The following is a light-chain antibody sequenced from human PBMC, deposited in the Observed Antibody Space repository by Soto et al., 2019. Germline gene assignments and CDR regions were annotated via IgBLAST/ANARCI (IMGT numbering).Light chain of an antibody. CDR1: QSISSW. CDR2: KAS. V-gene: IGKV1-5*03. J-gene: IGKJ2*01. Sequence: DIQMTQSPSTLSASGGDRVTITCRASQSISSWLTWYQQKPGKAPKVLIYKASSLQSGVPSRFSGSGSGTDFTLTISSRQPDDFATYYCLQYHSYPYTFGQGTKLEIK. CDR3: LQYHSYPYT.